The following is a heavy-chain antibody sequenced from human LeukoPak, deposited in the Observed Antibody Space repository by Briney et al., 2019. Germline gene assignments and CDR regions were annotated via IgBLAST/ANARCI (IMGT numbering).Heavy chain of an antibody. J-gene: IGHJ4*02. Sequence: LTGGSLRLSCAVSGFTVSSNYMSWVRQAPGKGLEWVSVIYSGGGTYYADSVEGRFTISRDNSKNTVYLQMNSLRVEDTAVYYCARSRGTFLPHDYWGQGTLVTVSS. V-gene: IGHV3-66*01. D-gene: IGHD3-16*01. CDR2: IYSGGGT. CDR3: ARSRGTFLPHDY. CDR1: GFTVSSNY.